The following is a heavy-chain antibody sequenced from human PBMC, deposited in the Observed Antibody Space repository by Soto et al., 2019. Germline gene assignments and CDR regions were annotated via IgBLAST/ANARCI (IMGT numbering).Heavy chain of an antibody. V-gene: IGHV1-69*13. CDR1: GGTFSSYA. J-gene: IGHJ4*02. CDR3: ARGGEHYYDSSGYYYAD. Sequence: SVKVSCKASGGTFSSYAISWVRQAPGQGLEWMGGIIPIFGTANYAQKFQGRVTITADESTSTAYMELSSLRSEDTAVYYCARGGEHYYDSSGYYYADWGQVTLVTVSS. CDR2: IIPIFGTA. D-gene: IGHD3-22*01.